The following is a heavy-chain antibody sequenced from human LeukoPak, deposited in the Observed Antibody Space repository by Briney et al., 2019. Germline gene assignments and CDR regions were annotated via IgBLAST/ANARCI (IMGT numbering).Heavy chain of an antibody. V-gene: IGHV1-2*02. CDR1: LYTFTDYS. J-gene: IGHJ4*02. D-gene: IGHD3-22*01. CDR3: ARNTYYCDNSAGTFDF. Sequence: GASVKASCKASLYTFTDYSMHWVRQAPGQALEGMGWINPNIGGTNYAQKFQGRVTMTRDTSSSTAYMELSGLRSDDTAVFYCARNTYYCDNSAGTFDFWGQGTMVTVSS. CDR2: INPNIGGT.